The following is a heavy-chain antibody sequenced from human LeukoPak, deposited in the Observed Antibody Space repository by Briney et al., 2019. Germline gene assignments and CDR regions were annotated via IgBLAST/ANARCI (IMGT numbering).Heavy chain of an antibody. V-gene: IGHV4-31*03. CDR2: IYYSGST. CDR3: ARAGEDYHP. Sequence: SETLSLTCSVSGGSISTGHYWNWIRQRPGKGLEWIGYIYYSGSTVYSPSLKSRVTISIDTSKNHFSLRLTSLTAADTAVYYCARAGEDYHPWGQGTLVTVSS. J-gene: IGHJ5*02. D-gene: IGHD3-16*01. CDR1: GGSISTGHY.